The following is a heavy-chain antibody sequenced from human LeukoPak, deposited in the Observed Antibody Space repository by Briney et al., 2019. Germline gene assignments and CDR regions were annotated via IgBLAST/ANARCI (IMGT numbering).Heavy chain of an antibody. J-gene: IGHJ4*02. Sequence: SETLSLTCTVSGGSTSSYYWSWIRQPPGKGLEWIGYIYYSGGTNYNPSLKSRVTISLDTSKNQFSLNLRSVTAADTAVYYCATVQAVRVNDFWSGYPDYWGQGTLVTVSS. CDR2: IYYSGGT. V-gene: IGHV4-59*01. CDR1: GGSTSSYY. D-gene: IGHD3-3*01. CDR3: ATVQAVRVNDFWSGYPDY.